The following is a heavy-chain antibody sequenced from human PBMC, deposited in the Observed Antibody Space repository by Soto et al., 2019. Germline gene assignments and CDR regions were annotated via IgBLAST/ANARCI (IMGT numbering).Heavy chain of an antibody. Sequence: EVQLLESGGGLVKPGGSLRLSCAASGFSFSSYAMSWVRQAPGKGLDWVSAISGSGTTTYYADSVKGRFTVSRDKSKSTLYLQMNSLSAEDTAVDYCAKSPIAGSASGSAGEYWGQGTLVTVSS. D-gene: IGHD6-6*01. CDR3: AKSPIAGSASGSAGEY. CDR1: GFSFSSYA. V-gene: IGHV3-23*01. CDR2: ISGSGTTT. J-gene: IGHJ4*02.